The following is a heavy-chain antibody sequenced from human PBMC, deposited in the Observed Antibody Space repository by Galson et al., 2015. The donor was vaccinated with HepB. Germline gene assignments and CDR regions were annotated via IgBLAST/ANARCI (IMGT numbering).Heavy chain of an antibody. J-gene: IGHJ4*02. V-gene: IGHV1-2*02. CDR2: INPASGGT. D-gene: IGHD3-10*01. CDR1: GYRFTGYY. CDR3: AREKYYGSGYFDY. Sequence: SVKVSCKASGYRFTGYYLHWVRQAPGQGLQWMGWINPASGGTNYAQQSQGRVTMTRDTSINTAYMELRRLRSDDTAVYYCAREKYYGSGYFDYWGQGTLVTVSS.